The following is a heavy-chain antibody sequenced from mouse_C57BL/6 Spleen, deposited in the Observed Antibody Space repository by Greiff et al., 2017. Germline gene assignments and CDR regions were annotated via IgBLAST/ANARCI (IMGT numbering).Heavy chain of an antibody. V-gene: IGHV1-39*01. CDR2: INPNYGTT. CDR1: GYSFTDYN. D-gene: IGHD2-4*01. Sequence: VQLQQSGPELVKPGASVKISCKASGYSFTDYNMYWVKQSNGKSLEWIGVINPNYGTTSYNQKFKGKATLTVDQSSSTAYMQLNSLTSEDSAVYYCARRGLRRGYWYFDVWGTGTTVTVSS. J-gene: IGHJ1*03. CDR3: ARRGLRRGYWYFDV.